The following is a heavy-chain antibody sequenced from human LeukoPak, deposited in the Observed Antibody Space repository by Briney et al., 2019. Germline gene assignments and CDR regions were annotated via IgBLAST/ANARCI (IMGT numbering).Heavy chain of an antibody. CDR1: GYTFTGYY. V-gene: IGHV1-2*06. D-gene: IGHD3-22*01. Sequence: GASVKVSCKASGYTFTGYYMHWVRQAPGQGLECMGRINPNSGGTNYAQKFQGRVTMTRDTSISTAYMELSRLRSDETAVYYCARPQYYYYSSGQHYYFDYWRQGTLATVSS. CDR3: ARPQYYYYSSGQHYYFDY. J-gene: IGHJ4*02. CDR2: INPNSGGT.